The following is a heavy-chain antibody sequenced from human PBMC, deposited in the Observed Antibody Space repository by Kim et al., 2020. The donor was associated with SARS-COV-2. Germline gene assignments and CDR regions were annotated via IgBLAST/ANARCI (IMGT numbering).Heavy chain of an antibody. D-gene: IGHD4-17*01. Sequence: SETLSLTCTVSGGSISSSSYYWGWIRQPPGKGLEWIGSIYYSGSTYYNPSLKSRVTISVDTSKNQFSLKLSSVTAADTAVYYCARRGEMTTVTGGPGGMDVWGQGTTVTVSS. V-gene: IGHV4-39*01. J-gene: IGHJ6*02. CDR3: ARRGEMTTVTGGPGGMDV. CDR2: IYYSGST. CDR1: GGSISSSSYY.